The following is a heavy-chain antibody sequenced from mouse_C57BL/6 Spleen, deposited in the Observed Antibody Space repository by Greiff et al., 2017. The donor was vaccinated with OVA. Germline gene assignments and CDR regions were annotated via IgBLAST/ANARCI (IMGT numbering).Heavy chain of an antibody. J-gene: IGHJ2*01. CDR3: ARSGYYVYFDY. Sequence: QVQLQQPGAELVKPGASVKLSCKASGYTFTSYWMQWVKQRPGQGLEWIGEIDPSDSYTNYNQKFKGKATLTVDTSSSTAYMQLSSLTSEDSAVYYCARSGYYVYFDYWGQGTTLTVSS. D-gene: IGHD1-1*01. V-gene: IGHV1-50*01. CDR2: IDPSDSYT. CDR1: GYTFTSYW.